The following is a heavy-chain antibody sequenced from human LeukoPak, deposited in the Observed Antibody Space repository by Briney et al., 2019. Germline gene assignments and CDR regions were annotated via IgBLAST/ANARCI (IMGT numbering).Heavy chain of an antibody. J-gene: IGHJ3*02. V-gene: IGHV4-59*01. CDR2: IYYIGST. CDR1: GVSISSYY. CDR3: ARRSYSSSWYRPPYDAFDI. D-gene: IGHD6-13*01. Sequence: KSSETLSLTCTVSGVSISSYYWSWIGQPPGKGLEWIGYIYYIGSTNYNPSLKSRVTISVDPSKHQFSLKLSSVTAADTAVYYCARRSYSSSWYRPPYDAFDIWGQGTMVSVSS.